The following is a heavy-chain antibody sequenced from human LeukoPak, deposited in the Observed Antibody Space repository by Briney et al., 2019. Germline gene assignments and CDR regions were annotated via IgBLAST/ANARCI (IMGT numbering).Heavy chain of an antibody. J-gene: IGHJ4*02. CDR3: ASTVDTAMATVY. CDR2: ISGSSSYI. V-gene: IGHV3-21*01. CDR1: GFTFSDYS. D-gene: IGHD5-18*01. Sequence: GGSLRLSCAASGFTFSDYSMNWVRQAPGKGLEWVSSISGSSSYIYYADSLKGRFTISRDNSKNTLYLQMNSLRAEDTAVYYCASTVDTAMATVYWGQGTLVTVSS.